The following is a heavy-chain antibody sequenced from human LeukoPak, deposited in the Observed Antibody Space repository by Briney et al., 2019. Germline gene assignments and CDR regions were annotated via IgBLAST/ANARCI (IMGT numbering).Heavy chain of an antibody. V-gene: IGHV1-2*02. CDR1: GYNFGDYY. Sequence: ASVKVSCKASGYNFGDYYMHWVRQAPGQGLEWMGWIHPKSGGTRYVQEFQDRVSMTRDTSISTPYMELNSLRSDDTAVYYCAGEGIELDYYDAFDYWGQGALVTVSS. CDR3: AGEGIELDYYDAFDY. J-gene: IGHJ4*02. CDR2: IHPKSGGT. D-gene: IGHD3-3*01.